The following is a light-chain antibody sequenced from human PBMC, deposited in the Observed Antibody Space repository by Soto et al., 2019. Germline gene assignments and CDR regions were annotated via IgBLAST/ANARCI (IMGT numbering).Light chain of an antibody. J-gene: IGLJ3*02. CDR1: NSNVGNNT. CDR2: SNN. V-gene: IGLV1-44*01. Sequence: QSVLTQPPSASGTPGQRVTISCSGSNSNVGNNTVNWYQHLPGTAPKVLISSNNERPSGVPDRFSGSKSGTSASLAISGLQSEDEADYYCAAWDDTLNAWVFGGGTKLTVL. CDR3: AAWDDTLNAWV.